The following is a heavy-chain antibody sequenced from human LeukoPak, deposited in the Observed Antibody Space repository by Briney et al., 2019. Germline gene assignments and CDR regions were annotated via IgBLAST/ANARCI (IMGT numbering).Heavy chain of an antibody. Sequence: SETLSLTCTVSGGSIGSHFWSWLRQPPGKGLEWIGYSYHIGSATHNPSLNSRVTISVDTSESQFYLKLTSVTAADTAVYYCARESGSHAEALDIWGQGTMVIVSS. CDR3: ARESGSHAEALDI. J-gene: IGHJ3*02. V-gene: IGHV4-59*11. CDR2: SYHIGSA. CDR1: GGSIGSHF. D-gene: IGHD1-26*01.